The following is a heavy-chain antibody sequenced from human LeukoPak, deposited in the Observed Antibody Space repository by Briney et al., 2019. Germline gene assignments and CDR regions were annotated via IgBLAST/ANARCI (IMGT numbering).Heavy chain of an antibody. D-gene: IGHD6-19*01. CDR3: ARAISSGWSFDY. V-gene: IGHV3-66*02. CDR1: GFTVSSNY. Sequence: PGGSLRLSCAASGFTVSSNYMSWVRQAPGKGLEWVSVIYSGGSTYYADSVKGRFAISRDNSKNTLYLQMNSLRAEDTAVYYCARAISSGWSFDYWGQGTLVTVSS. J-gene: IGHJ4*02. CDR2: IYSGGST.